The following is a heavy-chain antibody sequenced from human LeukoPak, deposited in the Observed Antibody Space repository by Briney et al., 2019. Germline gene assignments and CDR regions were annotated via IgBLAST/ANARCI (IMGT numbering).Heavy chain of an antibody. CDR2: IYHSGST. J-gene: IGHJ5*02. CDR3: ARDPPLRYFDWLPT. CDR1: GYSISSGSY. V-gene: IGHV4-38-2*02. D-gene: IGHD3-9*01. Sequence: SETLSLTCTVSGYSISSGSYWGWIRQPPGKGLEWIGSIYHSGSTYYNPSLKSRVTISVDTSKNQFSLKLSSVTAADTAVYYCARDPPLRYFDWLPTWGQGTLVTVSS.